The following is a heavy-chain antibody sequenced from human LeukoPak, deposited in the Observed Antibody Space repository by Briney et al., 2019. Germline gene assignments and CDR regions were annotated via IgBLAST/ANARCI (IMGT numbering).Heavy chain of an antibody. CDR3: AKAGYSSSWYGDY. D-gene: IGHD6-13*01. V-gene: IGHV3-30*18. Sequence: GGSLRLSCAASGFTFSSYGMHRVRQAPGKGLEWVAVISYDGSNKYYADSVKGRFTISRDNSKNTLYLQVNSLRAEDTAVYYCAKAGYSSSWYGDYWGQGTLVTVSS. CDR1: GFTFSSYG. J-gene: IGHJ4*02. CDR2: ISYDGSNK.